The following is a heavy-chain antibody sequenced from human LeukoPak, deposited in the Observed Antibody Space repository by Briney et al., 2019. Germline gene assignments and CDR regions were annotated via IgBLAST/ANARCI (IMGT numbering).Heavy chain of an antibody. V-gene: IGHV4-61*02. CDR2: IYTSGST. D-gene: IGHD3-10*01. CDR3: ARDVGGDYYGSGSGAFDI. CDR1: GGSISSGSYY. J-gene: IGHJ3*02. Sequence: NPSETLSLTCTVSGGSISSGSYYWSWIRQPAGKGLEWIGRIYTSGSTNYNPSLKSRVTISVDTSKNQFSLKLSSVTAADTAVYYCARDVGGDYYGSGSGAFDIWGQGTMVTVSS.